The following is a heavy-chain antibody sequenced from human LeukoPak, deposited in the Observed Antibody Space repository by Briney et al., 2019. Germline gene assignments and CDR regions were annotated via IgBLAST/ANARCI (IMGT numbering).Heavy chain of an antibody. J-gene: IGHJ4*02. CDR1: GFTFSSYA. CDR3: ARDKEWNMYYDFWSGYEFGY. CDR2: ISYDGSNK. V-gene: IGHV3-30-3*01. Sequence: GGSLRLSCAASGFTFSSYAMHWVRQAPGKGLEWVAVISYDGSNKYYADSVKGRFTISRDNSKNTLYLQMNSLRAEDTAVYYCARDKEWNMYYDFWSGYEFGYWGQGTLVTVSS. D-gene: IGHD3-3*01.